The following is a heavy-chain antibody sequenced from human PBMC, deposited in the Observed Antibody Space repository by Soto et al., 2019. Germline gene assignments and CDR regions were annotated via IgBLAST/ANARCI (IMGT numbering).Heavy chain of an antibody. CDR3: ARVRAGAANGYYGMDV. Sequence: EVQLVESGGGLVQSGGSLRLSCRASGFTLGDYEIHWFRQAPGKGLGWVSYISTGSSTKYYADSLKGRFTISRDNAKNSLFLEMNSLRPEDTAVYYCARVRAGAANGYYGMDVWGQGTTVTVSS. CDR1: GFTLGDYE. V-gene: IGHV3-48*03. CDR2: ISTGSSTK. D-gene: IGHD1-26*01. J-gene: IGHJ6*02.